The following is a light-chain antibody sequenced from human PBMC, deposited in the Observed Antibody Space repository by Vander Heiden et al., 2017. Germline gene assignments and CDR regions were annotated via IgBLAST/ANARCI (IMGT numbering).Light chain of an antibody. CDR3: SSYRTGSTRV. CDR1: SSDVGGYNY. J-gene: IGLJ2*01. V-gene: IGLV2-14*01. CDR2: EIS. Sequence: QSALTQPASVSGSPGQSITISCTGTSSDVGGYNYVSWYQQYPGKAPKVMIYEISNRPSGVSNRFSGSKSGNTASLTISGLQAEDEADYYCSSYRTGSTRVFGGGTKLTVV.